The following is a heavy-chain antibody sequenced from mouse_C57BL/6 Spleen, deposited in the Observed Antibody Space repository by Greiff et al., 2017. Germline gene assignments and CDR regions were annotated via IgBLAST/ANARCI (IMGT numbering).Heavy chain of an antibody. J-gene: IGHJ2*01. CDR3: TGRAAQATPDY. D-gene: IGHD3-2*02. CDR2: IRLKSDNYAT. Sequence: EVKLLESGGGLVQPGGSMKLSCVASGFTFSNYWMNWVRQSPEKGLEWVAQIRLKSDNYATHYAESVKGRFTISRDDSKSSVYLQMNNLRAEDTGIYYCTGRAAQATPDYWGQGTTLTVSS. CDR1: GFTFSNYW. V-gene: IGHV6-3*01.